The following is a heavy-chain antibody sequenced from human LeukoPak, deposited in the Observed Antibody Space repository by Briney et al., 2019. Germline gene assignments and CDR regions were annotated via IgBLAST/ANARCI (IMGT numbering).Heavy chain of an antibody. CDR3: ARYDIVGNWFDP. Sequence: ASVKVSCKASGYTFPSYDINLVRQTTGQGLEWMVWMNPNSGNTGFSENFQGRVTMTRKASIRTAYLALSSLRSEDTAVYYCARYDIVGNWFDPWGQGTLVTVSS. CDR1: GYTFPSYD. V-gene: IGHV1-8*01. D-gene: IGHD3-16*02. CDR2: MNPNSGNT. J-gene: IGHJ5*02.